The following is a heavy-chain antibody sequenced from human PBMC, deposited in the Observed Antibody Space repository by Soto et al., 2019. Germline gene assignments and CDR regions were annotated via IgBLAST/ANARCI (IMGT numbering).Heavy chain of an antibody. D-gene: IGHD3-22*01. J-gene: IGHJ4*02. Sequence: QVQLVQSGAEVKKPGSSVKVSCKASGGTFSSYAISWVRQAPGQGLEWMGGITPIFGTANYAQKFQGRVTITADESTSTAYMELSSLRSEDTAVYYCARSPRGEWYYDSSGYYEFDYWGQGTLVTVSS. CDR1: GGTFSSYA. CDR2: ITPIFGTA. CDR3: ARSPRGEWYYDSSGYYEFDY. V-gene: IGHV1-69*01.